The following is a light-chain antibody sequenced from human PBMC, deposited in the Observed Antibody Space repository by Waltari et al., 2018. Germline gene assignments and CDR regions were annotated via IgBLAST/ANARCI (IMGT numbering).Light chain of an antibody. CDR1: QSVGNL. CDR3: QQRSNWLT. Sequence: EIVLTQSPATLSLSPGERATLSCRASQSVGNLLAWYQQKPGHAPRLLIYDASNRATGIPARFSGSGAGTDFTVTISSLEPEAFAVYFCQQRSNWLTFGGGTKVQIK. CDR2: DAS. V-gene: IGKV3-11*01. J-gene: IGKJ4*01.